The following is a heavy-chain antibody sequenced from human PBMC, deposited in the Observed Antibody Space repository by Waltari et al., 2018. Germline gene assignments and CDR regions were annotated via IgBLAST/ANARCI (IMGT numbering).Heavy chain of an antibody. CDR3: ASSGYSSGWYVFDY. Sequence: HVLQQESGPGLVKPSQTLYLTCAVSGGSISSGGYYWSRNRKHPGKGLEWIGCIYYSGSTYYNPSLKSRVTISVDTSKNQFSLKLSSVTAADTAVYYCASSGYSSGWYVFDYWGQGTLVTVSS. J-gene: IGHJ4*02. CDR1: GGSISSGGYY. D-gene: IGHD6-19*01. CDR2: IYYSGST. V-gene: IGHV4-31*02.